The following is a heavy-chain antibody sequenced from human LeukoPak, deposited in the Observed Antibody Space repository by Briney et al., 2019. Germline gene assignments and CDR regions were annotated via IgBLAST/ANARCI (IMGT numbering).Heavy chain of an antibody. CDR2: INPNSGGT. CDR1: GYTFTGYY. Sequence: ASVKVSCKASGYTFTGYYMHWVRLAPGQGLEWMGRINPNSGGTNYAQKFQGRVTMTRDTSISTAYMELSRLRSDDTAVYYCARDPSSGCYYGFDYWGQGTLVTVSS. J-gene: IGHJ4*02. V-gene: IGHV1-2*06. D-gene: IGHD3-22*01. CDR3: ARDPSSGCYYGFDY.